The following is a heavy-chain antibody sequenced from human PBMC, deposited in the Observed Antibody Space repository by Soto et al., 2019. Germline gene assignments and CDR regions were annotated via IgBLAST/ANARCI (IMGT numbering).Heavy chain of an antibody. CDR3: GRDLTSNANCIDP. J-gene: IGHJ5*02. Sequence: QVQLQESGPGLVKPSQILSLTCSVSGDYIHVGGYYWTWIRQRPGKGLEWMGYIYYTGKTYYNPSLESRLTMSVDRSKNQFSLRLTSVTAADTAVYFCGRDLTSNANCIDPWGQGTLVTVSS. D-gene: IGHD2-2*01. CDR1: GDYIHVGGYY. CDR2: IYYTGKT. V-gene: IGHV4-30-4*01.